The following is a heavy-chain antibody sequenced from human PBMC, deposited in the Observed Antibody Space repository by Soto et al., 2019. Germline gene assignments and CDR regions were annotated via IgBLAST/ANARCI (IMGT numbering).Heavy chain of an antibody. D-gene: IGHD6-13*01. V-gene: IGHV3-72*01. CDR2: SSAKAHGYST. CDR3: ARSAPCNIHDD. CDR1: GFIFSDHY. Sequence: EVQLVESGGGLVQPGGSLRLSCAASGFIFSDHYMDWVRQAPGKGLEWIGRSSAKAHGYSTQYAASVRGRFTVSRDDSTNSLYLQMNSLDPEDTAVYYCARSAPCNIHDDWGQGTLVTVSS. J-gene: IGHJ4*02.